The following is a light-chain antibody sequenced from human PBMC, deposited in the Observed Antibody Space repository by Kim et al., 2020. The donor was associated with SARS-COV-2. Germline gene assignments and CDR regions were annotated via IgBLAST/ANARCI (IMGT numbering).Light chain of an antibody. CDR2: GKN. CDR1: SLRSYY. V-gene: IGLV3-19*01. Sequence: SSELTQDPAVSVALGQTVRITCQGDSLRSYYANWYQQKPGQAPVLVIYGKNNRPSGIPDRFSGSSSGNTASLTITGAQAEDEADYYCNSRDSSGNHYVFG. J-gene: IGLJ1*01. CDR3: NSRDSSGNHYV.